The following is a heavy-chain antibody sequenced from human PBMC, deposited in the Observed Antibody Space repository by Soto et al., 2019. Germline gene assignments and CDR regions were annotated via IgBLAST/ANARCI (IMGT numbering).Heavy chain of an antibody. D-gene: IGHD3-10*01. CDR1: GFTFSGYV. CDR2: ISHDGSEK. Sequence: QMQLVESGGGVVQPGRSLRLSCIASGFTFSGYVMHWVRQAPGKGLEWVAVISHDGSEKYYADSVKGRFAISRDNSKNTVSLQMDGLRPDDTAVYYCAKSPAVRGLMVRVNCGMDVWGQGTTVTVSS. CDR3: AKSPAVRGLMVRVNCGMDV. V-gene: IGHV3-30*18. J-gene: IGHJ6*02.